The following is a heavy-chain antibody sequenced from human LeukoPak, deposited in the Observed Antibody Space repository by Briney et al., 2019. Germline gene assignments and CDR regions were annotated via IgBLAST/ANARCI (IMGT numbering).Heavy chain of an antibody. D-gene: IGHD3-22*01. CDR3: ASAGYYYDSSGYYYFDY. Sequence: PGGSLRLSCAASGFTVSSNYMSWVRQAPGKGLEWVSVIYSGGSTYYADSVKGRFTISRDNSKNTLYLQMNSLRAEDTAVYYCASAGYYYDSSGYYYFDYWGQGTLVTVSS. CDR1: GFTVSSNY. J-gene: IGHJ4*02. CDR2: IYSGGST. V-gene: IGHV3-66*01.